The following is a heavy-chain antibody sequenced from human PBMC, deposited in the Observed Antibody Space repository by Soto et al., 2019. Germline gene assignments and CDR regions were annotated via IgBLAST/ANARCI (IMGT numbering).Heavy chain of an antibody. V-gene: IGHV3-30*18. CDR1: GFTFRSHT. D-gene: IGHD3-22*01. CDR2: ISFDGSKM. CDR3: AKDYYADEMGWGYFFDD. Sequence: MESGGGVVQPGRSLRLSCSVSGFTFRSHTMHWVRQAPGKGLEWVALISFDGSKMFYEDSVRGRFSISGDNSMDTLYLQMNSLRHEDTCTYYCAKDYYADEMGWGYFFDDWGQGTLVTVSS. J-gene: IGHJ4*02.